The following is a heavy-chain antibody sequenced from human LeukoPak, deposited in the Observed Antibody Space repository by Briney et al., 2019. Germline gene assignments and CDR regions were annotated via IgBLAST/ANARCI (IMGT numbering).Heavy chain of an antibody. V-gene: IGHV3-74*01. CDR2: INSDGSST. D-gene: IGHD3-10*02. J-gene: IGHJ4*02. CDR3: AKGSTMYTAYYFDY. Sequence: GGSLRLSCAAPGFTFSSYAMSWVRQAPGKGLVWVSRINSDGSSTSYADSVKGRFTISRDNAKNTLYVQMNSLRAEDTAVYYCAKGSTMYTAYYFDYWGQGALVTVSS. CDR1: GFTFSSYA.